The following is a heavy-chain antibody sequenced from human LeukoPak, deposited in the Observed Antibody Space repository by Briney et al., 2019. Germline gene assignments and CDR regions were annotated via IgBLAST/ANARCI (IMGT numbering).Heavy chain of an antibody. CDR3: ARGIAVAGPRFDS. Sequence: GASVKVSCKASGYTFTDYYMHWVRQAPGQGLEWMGWINPNSTGTNYAQKFQGRVIMTRDTSISTAYMELSRLRSDDTALYYCARGIAVAGPRFDSWGQGTLVTVSS. CDR1: GYTFTDYY. CDR2: INPNSTGT. D-gene: IGHD6-13*01. V-gene: IGHV1-2*02. J-gene: IGHJ4*02.